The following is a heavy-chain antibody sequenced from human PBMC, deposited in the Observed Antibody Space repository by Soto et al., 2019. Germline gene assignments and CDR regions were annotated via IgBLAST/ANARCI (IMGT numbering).Heavy chain of an antibody. Sequence: SETLSLTCTVSGSDITTYYWSWLRQSPGKGLEWIGHIYDTGSTTYNPSLKSRVTISVDTSNKQFSLRLTSVTAADTAVYYCARMATFGSLNWFDPWGQGTLVTVSS. CDR2: IYDTGST. V-gene: IGHV4-59*01. CDR3: ARMATFGSLNWFDP. D-gene: IGHD3-16*01. J-gene: IGHJ5*02. CDR1: GSDITTYY.